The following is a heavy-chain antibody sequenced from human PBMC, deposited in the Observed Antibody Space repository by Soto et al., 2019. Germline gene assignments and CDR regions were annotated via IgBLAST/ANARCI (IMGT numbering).Heavy chain of an antibody. CDR1: GGSISSSSYY. J-gene: IGHJ3*02. CDR2: IYYSGST. Sequence: SETLSLTCTVSGGSISSSSYYWGWVRQPPGKGLEWIGSIYYSGSTYYNPSLKSRVTISVDTSKNQFSLKLSSVTAADTAVYYCAWRVESDIVVVVAATLPSGAFDIWGQGTMVTVS. CDR3: AWRVESDIVVVVAATLPSGAFDI. D-gene: IGHD2-15*01. V-gene: IGHV4-39*01.